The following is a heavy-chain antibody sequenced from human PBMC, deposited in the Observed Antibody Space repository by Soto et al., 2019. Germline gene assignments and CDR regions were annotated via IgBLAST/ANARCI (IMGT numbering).Heavy chain of an antibody. Sequence: QVQLLESGGGVVQPGRSLSLSCAASGFTFSSYAMHWVRQAPGKGLGWVAVISYDGSNKYYADSVKGRFTISRDNSKTTLYLQMNSLRAEDTAVYYCARDARVGGFDYWGQGTLVTVSS. D-gene: IGHD1-26*01. J-gene: IGHJ4*02. CDR1: GFTFSSYA. V-gene: IGHV3-30-3*01. CDR3: ARDARVGGFDY. CDR2: ISYDGSNK.